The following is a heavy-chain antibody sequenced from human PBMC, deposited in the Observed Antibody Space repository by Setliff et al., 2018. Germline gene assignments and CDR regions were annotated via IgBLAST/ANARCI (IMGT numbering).Heavy chain of an antibody. V-gene: IGHV4-38-2*01. D-gene: IGHD3-3*01. J-gene: IGHJ4*02. CDR1: VYSISRDCH. CDR2: IYYSGST. CDR3: ARGGKILEWLYAHDY. Sequence: KPSETLSLTCAVSVYSISRDCHWGWIRQPPGKGLEWIGSIYYSGSTYYNPSLKSRVTISVDTSKNQFSLKLSSVTAADTAVYYCARGGKILEWLYAHDYWGQGTLVTVSS.